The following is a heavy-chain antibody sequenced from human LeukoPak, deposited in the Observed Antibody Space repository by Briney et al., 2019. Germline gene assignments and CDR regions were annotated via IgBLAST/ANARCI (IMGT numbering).Heavy chain of an antibody. Sequence: GGSLRLSCATSGFTFSSYAMSWVRQAPGKGLEWVSAISGSGGSTYYADSVKGRFTISRDNSKNTLYLQMNSLRAEDTAVYYCAKAPGPGMIVVAFDYWGQGTLVTVSS. CDR1: GFTFSSYA. J-gene: IGHJ4*02. V-gene: IGHV3-23*01. CDR3: AKAPGPGMIVVAFDY. D-gene: IGHD3-22*01. CDR2: ISGSGGST.